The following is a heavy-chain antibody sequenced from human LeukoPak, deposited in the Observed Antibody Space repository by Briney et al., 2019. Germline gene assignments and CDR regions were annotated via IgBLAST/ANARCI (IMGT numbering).Heavy chain of an antibody. Sequence: PSETLSLTCTVSGGSISSYYWTWIRQPPGKGREWIGYIYYSGSTNYNPSLKSRVTISVDTSKNKFSLKLSSVSAADTAVYYCARSMTLNDAFDIWGQGTMVTVSS. CDR2: IYYSGST. CDR1: GGSISSYY. CDR3: ARSMTLNDAFDI. D-gene: IGHD6-6*01. V-gene: IGHV4-59*01. J-gene: IGHJ3*02.